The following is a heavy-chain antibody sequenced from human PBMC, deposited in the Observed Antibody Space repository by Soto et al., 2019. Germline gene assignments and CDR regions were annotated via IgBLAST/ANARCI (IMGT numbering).Heavy chain of an antibody. CDR3: ASSGWYGGWFDP. V-gene: IGHV1-3*01. CDR2: INAGNGNT. J-gene: IGHJ5*02. CDR1: GYTFTSYA. Sequence: GASVKVSCKASGYTFTSYAVHWVRQAPGQRLEWMGWINAGNGNTKYSQKFQGRVTITRDTSASTAYMELSSLRSEDTAVYYCASSGWYGGWFDPWGQGTLVTVSS. D-gene: IGHD6-19*01.